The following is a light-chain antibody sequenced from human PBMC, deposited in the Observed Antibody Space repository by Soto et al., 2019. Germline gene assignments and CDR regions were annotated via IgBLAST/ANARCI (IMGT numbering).Light chain of an antibody. CDR1: QSVSTNY. V-gene: IGKV3-20*01. CDR2: GAS. Sequence: EIVLTQSPGTLSLSPGERATLSCRASQSVSTNYLAWYQRKPGQAPRLLIYGASSRATDIPNRFSGSGPGTDFTITITRLKAEDFAVYYCQQYCSSPPTFGQGTKVEIK. J-gene: IGKJ1*01. CDR3: QQYCSSPPT.